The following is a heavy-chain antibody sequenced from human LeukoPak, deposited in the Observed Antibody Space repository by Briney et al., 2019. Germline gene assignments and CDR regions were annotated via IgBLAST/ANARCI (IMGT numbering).Heavy chain of an antibody. J-gene: IGHJ4*02. CDR1: GFTFSSYS. Sequence: GGSLRLSCAASGFTFSSYSMNWVRQAPGRGLEWVSSISSSSSYIYYADSVKGRFTISRDNAKNSLYLQMNSLRAEDTAVYYCASLYSSSFARFDYWGQGTLVTVSS. V-gene: IGHV3-21*01. D-gene: IGHD6-6*01. CDR3: ASLYSSSFARFDY. CDR2: ISSSSSYI.